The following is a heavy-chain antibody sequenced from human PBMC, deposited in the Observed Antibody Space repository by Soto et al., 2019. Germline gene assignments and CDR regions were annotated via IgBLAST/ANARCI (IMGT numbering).Heavy chain of an antibody. CDR2: ISYDGSNK. CDR1: GFTFISYG. J-gene: IGHJ4*02. V-gene: IGHV3-30*18. CDR3: AKDLQYYDSSGPADY. D-gene: IGHD3-22*01. Sequence: GGSLRLSCAASGFTFISYGMHWVRQAPGKGLEWVAVISYDGSNKYYADSVKGRFTISRDNSKNTLYLQMNSLRAEDTAVYYCAKDLQYYDSSGPADYWGQGTLVTVSS.